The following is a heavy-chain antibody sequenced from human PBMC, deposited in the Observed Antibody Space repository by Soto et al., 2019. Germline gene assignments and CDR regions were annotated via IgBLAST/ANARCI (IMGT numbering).Heavy chain of an antibody. CDR3: ARDSSSWNFDY. J-gene: IGHJ4*02. D-gene: IGHD6-13*01. Sequence: ASLRLCDANSGVSLNSFGLDWRRQAPGKGLEWLSYITNSSITIYYADSVKGRFTISRDNAKNSLYLQMNSLRDEDTAVYYCARDSSSWNFDYWGQGALVTVSS. CDR1: GVSLNSFG. CDR2: ITNSSITI. V-gene: IGHV3-48*02.